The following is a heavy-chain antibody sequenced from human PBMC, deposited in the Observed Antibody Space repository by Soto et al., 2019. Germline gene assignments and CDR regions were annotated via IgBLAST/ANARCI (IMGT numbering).Heavy chain of an antibody. D-gene: IGHD5-18*01. CDR1: GFTFSRYW. CDR2: IKQDGSES. V-gene: IGHV3-7*03. CDR3: AREAYEGSLTQIWFFFDY. J-gene: IGHJ4*02. Sequence: EVQLVESGGGLVQPGGSLRLSCAASGFTFSRYWMSWVRQAPGKGLEWVATIKQDGSESYYADSVKGRFTISRDNGKNSLNLQMNSLRVEDTAVYYCAREAYEGSLTQIWFFFDYWGQGTLGTVSS.